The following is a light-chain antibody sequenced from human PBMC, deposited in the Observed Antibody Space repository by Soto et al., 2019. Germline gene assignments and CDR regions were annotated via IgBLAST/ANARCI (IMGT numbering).Light chain of an antibody. Sequence: DIQMTQSPSSLSASVGDRVTITCRASQSISSYLNWYQQKPGKAPKLLIYAASSLQSGVPSRFSGSGSGTDFTLTISSLQPEAFATYYCQQSYSTRMYTFGQGTKLEIK. CDR1: QSISSY. CDR3: QQSYSTRMYT. CDR2: AAS. J-gene: IGKJ2*01. V-gene: IGKV1-39*01.